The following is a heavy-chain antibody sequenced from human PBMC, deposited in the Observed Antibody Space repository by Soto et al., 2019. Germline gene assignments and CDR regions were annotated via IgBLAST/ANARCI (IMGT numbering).Heavy chain of an antibody. V-gene: IGHV4-59*08. Sequence: SETLSLTCTVSGGSISGYYWSWIRQPPGKGLEWIGYIYYSGSTNYNPSLKSRVTISVDTSKNQFSLRLSSVTAADTAVYYCARQGEYSSSWYDYWGQGTLVTVSS. CDR1: GGSISGYY. D-gene: IGHD6-13*01. CDR2: IYYSGST. J-gene: IGHJ4*02. CDR3: ARQGEYSSSWYDY.